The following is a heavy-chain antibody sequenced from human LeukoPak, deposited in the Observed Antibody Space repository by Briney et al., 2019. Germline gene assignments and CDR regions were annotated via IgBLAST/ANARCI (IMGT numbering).Heavy chain of an antibody. Sequence: GGSLRLSCAASGFTFITYGMHWVRQAPGKGLEWVAFIPYDGSTKYYADSVKGRFTISRDNAKNSLYLQMNSLRAEDTAVYYCAREMGGYPFDYWGQGTLVTVSS. CDR1: GFTFITYG. D-gene: IGHD5-12*01. CDR3: AREMGGYPFDY. CDR2: IPYDGSTK. J-gene: IGHJ4*02. V-gene: IGHV3-30*02.